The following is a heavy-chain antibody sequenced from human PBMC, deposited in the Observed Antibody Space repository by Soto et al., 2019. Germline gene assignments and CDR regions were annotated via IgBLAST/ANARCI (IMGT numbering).Heavy chain of an antibody. CDR2: ISAGGGTT. J-gene: IGHJ4*02. Sequence: EVQLLESGGGLVQPGGSLRLSCVASGSTFSSFSMTWVRQAPGKGLEWVSAISAGGGTTNYADSVKDRFTISRDNSKSTLFLEIHSLRAEDTAVYYCAKYGRDNSAWKADYWGQGTLVTVSS. D-gene: IGHD6-19*01. V-gene: IGHV3-23*01. CDR3: AKYGRDNSAWKADY. CDR1: GSTFSSFS.